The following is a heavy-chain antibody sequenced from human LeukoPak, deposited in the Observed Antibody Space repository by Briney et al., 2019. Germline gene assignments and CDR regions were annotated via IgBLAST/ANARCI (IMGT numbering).Heavy chain of an antibody. CDR3: ARDRRVVGATTGYYFDY. V-gene: IGHV1-69*13. CDR1: GGTFSRNA. D-gene: IGHD1-26*01. CDR2: ISPILGTA. J-gene: IGHJ4*02. Sequence: GASVKVSCKASGGTFSRNATSWVRQAPGQGLEWVGGISPILGTATYAQKFQGRVTITADDSTSIVYMNLSSLTSEDTAVYYCARDRRVVGATTGYYFDYWGQGTLVTVSS.